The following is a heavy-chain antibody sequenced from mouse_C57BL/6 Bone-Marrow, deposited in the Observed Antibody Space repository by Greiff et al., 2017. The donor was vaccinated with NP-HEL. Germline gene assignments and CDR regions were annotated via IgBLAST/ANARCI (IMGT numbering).Heavy chain of an antibody. CDR3: ARDYGSSYFDY. J-gene: IGHJ2*01. Sequence: VNVVESGPELVKPGASVKISCKASGYSFTSYYIHWVKQRPGQGLEWIGWIYPGSGNTKYNEKFKGKATLTADTSSSTAYMQLSSLTSEDSAVYYCARDYGSSYFDYWGQGTTLTVSS. CDR2: IYPGSGNT. D-gene: IGHD1-1*01. V-gene: IGHV1-66*01. CDR1: GYSFTSYY.